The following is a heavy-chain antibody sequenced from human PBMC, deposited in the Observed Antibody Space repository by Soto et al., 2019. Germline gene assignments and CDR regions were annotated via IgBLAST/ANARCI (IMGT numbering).Heavy chain of an antibody. D-gene: IGHD5-12*01. CDR3: AREVPSDGYNCGAGGMDV. Sequence: SPTWALYPPSSRTVTSWWSWLRQTRVKGLEWLGFISNTGNTKYNTALKSRVTISNDTSKNHFSLRLTYVTAAYRAVYYCAREVPSDGYNCGAGGMDVWGQGNTVTVSS. V-gene: IGHV4-61*03. J-gene: IGHJ6*02. CDR1: PPSSRTVTSW. CDR2: ISNTGNT.